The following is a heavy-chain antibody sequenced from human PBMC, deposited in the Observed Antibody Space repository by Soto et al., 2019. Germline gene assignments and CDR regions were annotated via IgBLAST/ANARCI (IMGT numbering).Heavy chain of an antibody. CDR1: GATFSGYR. D-gene: IGHD2-8*01. Sequence: SETMSLTCAVYGATFSGYRLTWIRQTPGKGLEWIGEINDSGNINYNPSLKSRVTISLDTPKKQISLKLSSVTAADSAVYYCATSMRHTLNSWGQGTLVTVSS. CDR3: ATSMRHTLNS. CDR2: INDSGNI. V-gene: IGHV4-34*08. J-gene: IGHJ4*02.